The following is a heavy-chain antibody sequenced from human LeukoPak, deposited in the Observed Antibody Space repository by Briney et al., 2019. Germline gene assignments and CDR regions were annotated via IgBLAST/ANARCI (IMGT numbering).Heavy chain of an antibody. D-gene: IGHD1-26*01. Sequence: ASVKLSCKASGYTFTSYYMHWVRHAPGQGLEWMGIINPSGGSTSYAQKFQGRVTMTRDMSTSTVYMELSSLRSEDTAVYYWARDQVGATTSLDYWGQGTLVTVSS. CDR1: GYTFTSYY. J-gene: IGHJ4*02. V-gene: IGHV1-46*01. CDR2: INPSGGST. CDR3: ARDQVGATTSLDY.